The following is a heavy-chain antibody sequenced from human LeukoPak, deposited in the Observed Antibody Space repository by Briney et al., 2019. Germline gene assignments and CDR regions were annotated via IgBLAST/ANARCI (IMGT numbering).Heavy chain of an antibody. J-gene: IGHJ4*02. CDR3: ARDGRYSDY. CDR1: GYTFTSYG. D-gene: IGHD1-26*01. CDR2: ISVYDGNT. V-gene: IGHV1-18*01. Sequence: GASVKVSCKASGYTFTSYGISWVRQAPGQGLEWMGWISVYDGNTNYAQNLQDRVTMTTDTSTGTAYMELRSLRSDDTAIYYCARDGRYSDYWGQGTLVTVSS.